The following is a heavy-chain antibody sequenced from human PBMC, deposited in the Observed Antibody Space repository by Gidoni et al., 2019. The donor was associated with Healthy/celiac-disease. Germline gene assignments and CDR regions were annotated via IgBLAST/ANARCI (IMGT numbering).Heavy chain of an antibody. CDR1: GGSISSYY. CDR2: TYYSGST. J-gene: IGHJ3*02. CDR3: AREGVVRFLGSWGAFDI. Sequence: QVQLQESGPGLVKPSETLSLTCTVSGGSISSYYWSWIRQPPGKGLEWIGYTYYSGSTNYNPSLKSRVTISVDTSKNQFSLKLSSVTAADTAVYYCAREGVVRFLGSWGAFDIWGQGTMVTVSS. V-gene: IGHV4-59*01. D-gene: IGHD3-3*01.